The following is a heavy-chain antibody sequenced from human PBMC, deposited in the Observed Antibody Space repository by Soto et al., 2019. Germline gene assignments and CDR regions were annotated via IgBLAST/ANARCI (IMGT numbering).Heavy chain of an antibody. J-gene: IGHJ6*02. CDR2: ISFDGSTE. Sequence: QVQLVESGGGVVQPGRSLRLSCAASGFTFISYAMHWVRQAPGKGLEWVAVISFDGSTEYYADSVKGRITISRDNSKNTVYLQMNSLRSEDTAVYYCARSRHGSGSYTHFYYGLAVWGQGTTVTVSS. D-gene: IGHD3-10*01. V-gene: IGHV3-30-3*01. CDR1: GFTFISYA. CDR3: ARSRHGSGSYTHFYYGLAV.